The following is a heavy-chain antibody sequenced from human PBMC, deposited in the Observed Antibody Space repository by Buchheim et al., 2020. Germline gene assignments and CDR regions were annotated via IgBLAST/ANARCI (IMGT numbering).Heavy chain of an antibody. CDR1: GFTFSSNS. Sequence: EVQLVESGGGLVQPGGSLRLSCAASGFTFSSNSMNWVRQAPGKGLEWVSSIRSDGSNIYYADSVKGRFTISRDNARNSLYLQMNSLRDEDTAVYYCAKSYCSSTSCYITKNYFMDVWAKGTT. CDR2: IRSDGSNI. CDR3: AKSYCSSTSCYITKNYFMDV. V-gene: IGHV3-48*02. J-gene: IGHJ6*03. D-gene: IGHD2-2*02.